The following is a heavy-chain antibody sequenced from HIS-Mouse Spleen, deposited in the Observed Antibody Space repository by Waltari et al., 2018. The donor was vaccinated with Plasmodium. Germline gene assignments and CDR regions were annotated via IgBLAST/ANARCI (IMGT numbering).Heavy chain of an antibody. Sequence: QVQLQESGPGLVKPSETLSLTCTVSGYSISSGYYWGWIRQPPGKGLGWIGSIYHSGSTEDNPSLKSRVTISVDTSKNQFSLKLSSVTAADTAVYYCARVDYGSGDYYYYYGMDVWGQGTTVTVSS. CDR1: GYSISSGYY. J-gene: IGHJ6*02. D-gene: IGHD3-10*01. V-gene: IGHV4-38-2*02. CDR2: IYHSGST. CDR3: ARVDYGSGDYYYYYGMDV.